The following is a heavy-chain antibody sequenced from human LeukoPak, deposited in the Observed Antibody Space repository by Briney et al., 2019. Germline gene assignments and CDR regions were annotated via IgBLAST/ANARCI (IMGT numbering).Heavy chain of an antibody. CDR1: GFTFSSYS. Sequence: GGSLRLSCAASGFTFSSYSMNWVRQAPGKGLEWVSSISSSSSYIYYADSVKGRFTISRENAKNSLYLQMNSLRAGDTAVYYCAREMGDKYSSSWALDLWGRGTLVTVSS. V-gene: IGHV3-21*01. J-gene: IGHJ2*01. CDR3: AREMGDKYSSSWALDL. D-gene: IGHD6-13*01. CDR2: ISSSSSYI.